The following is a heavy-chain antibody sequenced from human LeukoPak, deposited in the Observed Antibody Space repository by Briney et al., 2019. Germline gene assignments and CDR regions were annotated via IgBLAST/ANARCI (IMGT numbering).Heavy chain of an antibody. D-gene: IGHD6-13*01. CDR2: IKQDGSEK. V-gene: IGHV3-7*01. Sequence: GGSLRLSCAASGFTFRDYWMSWVRQAPGKGLEWVADIKQDGSEKYYLDSVKGRFTISRDNAKNSLYLQMNSLRAEDTAVYYCARSPWGSNWYNDAFDIWGQGTMVTVSS. J-gene: IGHJ3*02. CDR1: GFTFRDYW. CDR3: ARSPWGSNWYNDAFDI.